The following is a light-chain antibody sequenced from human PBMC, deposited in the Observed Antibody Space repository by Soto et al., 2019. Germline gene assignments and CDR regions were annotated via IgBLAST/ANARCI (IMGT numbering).Light chain of an antibody. CDR2: EVS. CDR3: ATWDDSLNAAV. Sequence: QSALTQPPSASGSPGQSVTISCTGTSSDFGDYNYVSWYQQYPGKAPKLIIYEVSKRPSGVPARFSGSTSGTSASLAISGLQSDDEAHYYCATWDDSLNAAVFGGGTQLTVL. J-gene: IGLJ7*01. V-gene: IGLV2-8*01. CDR1: SSDFGDYNY.